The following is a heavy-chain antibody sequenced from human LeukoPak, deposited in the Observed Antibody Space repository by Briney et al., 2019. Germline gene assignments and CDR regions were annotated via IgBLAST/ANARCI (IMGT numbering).Heavy chain of an antibody. CDR2: INHSGST. J-gene: IGHJ4*02. Sequence: SETLSLTCAVYGGSFSGYYWSWIRQPPGKGLEWIGEINHSGSTNYNPSLKSRVTISVDTSKNQFPLKLSSVTAADTAVYYCASYYYDSSGYLLPDYWGQGTLVTVSS. D-gene: IGHD3-22*01. V-gene: IGHV4-34*01. CDR3: ASYYYDSSGYLLPDY. CDR1: GGSFSGYY.